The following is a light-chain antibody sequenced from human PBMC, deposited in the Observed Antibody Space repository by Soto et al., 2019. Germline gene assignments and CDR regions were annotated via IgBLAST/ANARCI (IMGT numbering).Light chain of an antibody. CDR1: TEDVTRGHY. V-gene: IGLV7-46*01. Sequence: QAVVTQEPSLTVSPGGTVTLTCGSSTEDVTRGHYPYWLQQKPGHAPRTLIFDTTKKHSWTRARFSGSLLGGNAALPLWGAQPEDEAVYYCLLAYSAALFVFRAGTKGTVL. J-gene: IGLJ1*01. CDR2: DTT. CDR3: LLAYSAALFV.